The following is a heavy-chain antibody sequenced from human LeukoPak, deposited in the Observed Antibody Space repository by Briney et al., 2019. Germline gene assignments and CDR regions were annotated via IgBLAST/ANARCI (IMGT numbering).Heavy chain of an antibody. J-gene: IGHJ5*02. CDR1: GYSFTDYW. Sequence: GESLQISCKCSGYSFTDYWIGWVRQMPGKGLDWMGIVYPGDSDTRYSPSFQGQVTISADKSISTAYLQWSSLKASDTAMYYCARHGVGGCGEPNWFDPWGQGTLVTVSS. V-gene: IGHV5-51*01. CDR3: ARHGVGGCGEPNWFDP. CDR2: VYPGDSDT. D-gene: IGHD3-10*01.